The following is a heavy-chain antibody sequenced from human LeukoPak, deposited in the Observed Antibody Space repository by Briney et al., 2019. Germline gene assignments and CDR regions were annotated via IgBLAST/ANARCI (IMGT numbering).Heavy chain of an antibody. CDR2: IYNSGTT. J-gene: IGHJ4*01. CDR3: ASRVYGLGSFNY. D-gene: IGHD3-10*01. V-gene: IGHV4-39*01. Sequence: KPSENLSLNCTVSGDSISSTSYYWDWIRQPPGKGLEWIGSIYNSGTTYYNPSLKSRVTISVDTSKNQFSLKVSSVTAADTAVYYCASRVYGLGSFNYWGQGTLVTVSS. CDR1: GDSISSTSYY.